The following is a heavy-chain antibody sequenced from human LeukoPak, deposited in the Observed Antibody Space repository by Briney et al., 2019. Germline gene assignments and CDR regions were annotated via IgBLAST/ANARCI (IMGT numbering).Heavy chain of an antibody. CDR3: AKSHQWLVTDAFDI. CDR1: GFTFSRHA. CDR2: ISGSAGST. Sequence: GGSLRLSCAASGFTFSRHAMSWVRQAPGKGLGWVSGISGSAGSTYYADSVKGRFTISRDNSRNTLYLQINSLRAEDTAVYYCAKSHQWLVTDAFDIWGQGTMVTVSS. J-gene: IGHJ3*02. D-gene: IGHD6-19*01. V-gene: IGHV3-23*01.